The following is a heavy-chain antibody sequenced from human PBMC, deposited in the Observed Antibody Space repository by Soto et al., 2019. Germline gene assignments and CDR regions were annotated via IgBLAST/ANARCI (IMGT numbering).Heavy chain of an antibody. CDR1: GYTFSSHA. CDR3: ARDGARITVFGVVYYFDY. V-gene: IGHV1-3*01. D-gene: IGHD3-3*01. Sequence: ASVKVSCKASGYTFSSHAMHWVRQAPGQRLEWMGWINAGNGNTKYSQNFQGRVAITRDTSASTAYMELRSLRSEDTAVYYFARDGARITVFGVVYYFDYWGQGTLVTVSS. J-gene: IGHJ4*02. CDR2: INAGNGNT.